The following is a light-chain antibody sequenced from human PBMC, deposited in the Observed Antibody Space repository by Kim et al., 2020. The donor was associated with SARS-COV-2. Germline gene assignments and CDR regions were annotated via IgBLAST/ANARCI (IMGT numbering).Light chain of an antibody. CDR1: NIGSKS. CDR3: QVWDSDSDHWV. Sequence: APGKAARITCGENNIGSKSVHWCQQKPGQAPVLVIYSDSDRPSGIPERFSGSNSANTATLTISRVEAGDEADYYCQVWDSDSDHWVFGGGTQLTVL. J-gene: IGLJ3*02. V-gene: IGLV3-21*04. CDR2: SDS.